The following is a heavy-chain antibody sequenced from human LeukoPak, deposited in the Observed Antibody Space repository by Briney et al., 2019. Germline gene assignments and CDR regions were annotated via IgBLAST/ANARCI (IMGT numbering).Heavy chain of an antibody. V-gene: IGHV3-23*01. CDR3: AKDQVNMIVVVLWYFDL. D-gene: IGHD3-22*01. J-gene: IGHJ2*01. CDR1: GFAFSSSA. CDR2: LSGSGRST. Sequence: PGGSLRLSCAGYGFAFSSSAMRWDRQAPGKGLEGVSALSGSGRSTYYADAVKGRFPISRDNSKNTLYLQMNSLRAEDTAVYYCAKDQVNMIVVVLWYFDLWGRGTLVTVSS.